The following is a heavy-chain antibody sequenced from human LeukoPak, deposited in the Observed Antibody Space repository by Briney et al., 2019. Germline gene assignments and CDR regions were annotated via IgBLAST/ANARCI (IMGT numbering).Heavy chain of an antibody. J-gene: IGHJ3*02. D-gene: IGHD3-22*01. V-gene: IGHV3-11*01. CDR3: ARATYDSSAVDAFDI. CDR1: GFTFRDYF. CDR2: TNTAGNTI. Sequence: GGSLRLSCAASGFTFRDYFMGWIRQAPGKGLEWVAYTNTAGNTIYYADSMKGRITISRDNAKNSLYLQMNTLRAEDTAVYYCARATYDSSAVDAFDIWGQGTMVTVSP.